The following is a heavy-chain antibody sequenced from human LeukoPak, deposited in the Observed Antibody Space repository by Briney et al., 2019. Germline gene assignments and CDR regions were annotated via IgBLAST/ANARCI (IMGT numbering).Heavy chain of an antibody. CDR3: AREGRQIVVVGGAFDI. Sequence: SETLSLTCTVSSGSISGYYWSWIRQPAGKGLEWIGRIYTSGSTNYNPSLKSRVTISVDKSKNQFSLKLSSVTAADTAVYYCAREGRQIVVVGGAFDIWGQGTMVTVSS. CDR1: SGSISGYY. V-gene: IGHV4-4*07. CDR2: IYTSGST. D-gene: IGHD3-22*01. J-gene: IGHJ3*02.